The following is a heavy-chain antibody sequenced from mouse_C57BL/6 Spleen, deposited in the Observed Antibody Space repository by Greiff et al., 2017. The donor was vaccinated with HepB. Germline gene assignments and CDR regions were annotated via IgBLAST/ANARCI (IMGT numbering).Heavy chain of an antibody. CDR2: INYDGSST. V-gene: IGHV5-16*01. CDR3: ARDHGNQHFDY. J-gene: IGHJ2*01. CDR1: GFTFSDYY. Sequence: EVNVVESEGGLVQPGSSMKLSCTASGFTFSDYYMAWVRQVPEKGLEWVANINYDGSSTYYLDSLKSRFIISRDNAKNILYLQMSSLKSEDTATYYCARDHGNQHFDYWGQGTTLTVSS.